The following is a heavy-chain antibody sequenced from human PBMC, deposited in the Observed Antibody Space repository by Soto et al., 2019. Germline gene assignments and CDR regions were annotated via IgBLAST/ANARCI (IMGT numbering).Heavy chain of an antibody. V-gene: IGHV1-8*01. CDR3: ARIEGGYCSSTSCYDDYYYYYYMDV. CDR2: MNPNSGNT. Sequence: QVQLVQSGAEVKKPGASVKVSCKASGYTFTSYDINWVRQATGQGLEWMGWMNPNSGNTGYAQKFQGRVTMTRNTSISTAYMELSSLRSEDTAVYYYARIEGGYCSSTSCYDDYYYYYYMDVWGKGTTVTVSS. D-gene: IGHD2-2*03. CDR1: GYTFTSYD. J-gene: IGHJ6*03.